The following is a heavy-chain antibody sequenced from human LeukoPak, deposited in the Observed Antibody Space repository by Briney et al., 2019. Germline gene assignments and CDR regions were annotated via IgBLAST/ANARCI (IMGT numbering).Heavy chain of an antibody. V-gene: IGHV4-59*12. D-gene: IGHD6-13*01. Sequence: SETLSLTCAVSGGSINSYYWSWIRQPPGKGLEWIGYISYFGSTNYNPSLKSRVTISVDTSKNQFSLKLSSVTAADTAVYYCARGVGGSSWYYWGQGTLVTVSS. CDR2: ISYFGST. CDR1: GGSINSYY. J-gene: IGHJ4*02. CDR3: ARGVGGSSWYY.